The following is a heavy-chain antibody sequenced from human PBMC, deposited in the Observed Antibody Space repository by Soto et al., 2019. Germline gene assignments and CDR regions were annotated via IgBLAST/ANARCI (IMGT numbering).Heavy chain of an antibody. D-gene: IGHD2-21*02. Sequence: QVQLVESGGGVVQPGRSLRLSCAASGFTFSSYGMHWVRQAPGKGLEWVAVIWYDGSNKYYADSVKGRFTISRDNSKNTLYLQMNSVRAEDTAVYYCARDVMVTAMVMWYFDLWGRGTLVTVSS. CDR1: GFTFSSYG. J-gene: IGHJ2*01. CDR3: ARDVMVTAMVMWYFDL. V-gene: IGHV3-33*01. CDR2: IWYDGSNK.